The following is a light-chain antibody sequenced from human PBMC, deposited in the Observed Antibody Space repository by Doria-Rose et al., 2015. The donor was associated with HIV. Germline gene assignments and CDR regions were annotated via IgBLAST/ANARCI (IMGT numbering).Light chain of an antibody. J-gene: IGKJ5*01. V-gene: IGKV3-11*01. CDR2: DAS. CDR3: QQRSNWPVT. CDR1: QIISTY. Sequence: EIVMTQSPATLSLSPGERATLSCRASQIISTYLAWYQQKPGQSPRLLIFDASNRATGIPARFRGSGSGTDFTLTISSLQPEDFALYYCQQRSNWPVTFGQGTRLEIK.